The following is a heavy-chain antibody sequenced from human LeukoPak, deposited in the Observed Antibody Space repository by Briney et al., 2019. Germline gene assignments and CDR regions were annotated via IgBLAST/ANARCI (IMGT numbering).Heavy chain of an antibody. CDR2: INHSGST. J-gene: IGHJ5*02. CDR3: ARGHSGRGGIDP. Sequence: SETLSLTCAVSGESFSGYYWNWIRQSPGKGLEWIGEINHSGSTNFNPSLKSRVAISVDTSQKQVSLRLTSVTAADTAVYYCARGHSGRGGIDPWGQGTLVTVSS. V-gene: IGHV4-34*01. D-gene: IGHD3-10*02. CDR1: GESFSGYY.